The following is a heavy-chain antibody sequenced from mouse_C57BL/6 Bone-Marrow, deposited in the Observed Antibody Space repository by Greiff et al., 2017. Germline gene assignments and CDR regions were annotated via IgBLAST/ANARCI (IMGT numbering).Heavy chain of an antibody. CDR3: ARDYYGSSPFAY. J-gene: IGHJ3*01. CDR1: GYSITSGYY. Sequence: EVQLVESGPGLVKPSQSLSLTCSVTGYSITSGYYWNWIRQFPGNKLEWMGYISYDGSNNYNPSLKNRLSITRDTSKNQFFLKLNSVTTEDTATYYCARDYYGSSPFAYWGQGTLVTVSA. V-gene: IGHV3-6*01. CDR2: ISYDGSN. D-gene: IGHD1-1*01.